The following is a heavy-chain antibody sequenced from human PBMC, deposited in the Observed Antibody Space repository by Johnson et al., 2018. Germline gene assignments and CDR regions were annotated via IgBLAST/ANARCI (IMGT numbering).Heavy chain of an antibody. Sequence: VQLLESGGGVVQPGRSLRLSCAASGFTFRTYAMHWVRPAPGTGLEWVSVISYHESHKDYADSVKGRCTISRDNSKNTLYLEMSSLRVEYTAVYYCAKDARPTLRPAAYFQHWGQGTLVTVSS. J-gene: IGHJ1*01. CDR1: GFTFRTYA. CDR2: ISYHESHK. CDR3: AKDARPTLRPAAYFQH. D-gene: IGHD2-15*01. V-gene: IGHV3-30*15.